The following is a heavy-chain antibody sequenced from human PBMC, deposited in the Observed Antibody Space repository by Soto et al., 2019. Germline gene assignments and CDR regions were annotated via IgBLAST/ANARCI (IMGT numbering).Heavy chain of an antibody. CDR2: INPSGDGT. V-gene: IGHV1-46*01. CDR1: GYTFSSYF. Sequence: QVQLVQSGAEVKKPGASVKVSCKASGYTFSSYFLHWVRQAPGQGLEWMGIINPSGDGTSYAQKFQGRVTMTRDTSTNTVYMELSSLRYEDTDVYYCARGRGGIYVMDVWGQGTTVTVSS. CDR3: ARGRGGIYVMDV. J-gene: IGHJ6*02. D-gene: IGHD1-26*01.